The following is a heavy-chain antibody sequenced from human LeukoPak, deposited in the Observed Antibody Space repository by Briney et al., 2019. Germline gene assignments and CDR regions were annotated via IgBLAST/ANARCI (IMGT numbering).Heavy chain of an antibody. CDR3: AKDRGTSSSAYGMDV. D-gene: IGHD6-6*01. Sequence: GGSLRLSCAASGFTFSSYGMHWVRQAPGKGLEWVALISFDGGNEYHADSVKGRFTISRDNSKNTLYLQMNSLRAEDTAVCCCAKDRGTSSSAYGMDVWGQGTTVTVSS. CDR1: GFTFSSYG. CDR2: ISFDGGNE. J-gene: IGHJ6*02. V-gene: IGHV3-30*18.